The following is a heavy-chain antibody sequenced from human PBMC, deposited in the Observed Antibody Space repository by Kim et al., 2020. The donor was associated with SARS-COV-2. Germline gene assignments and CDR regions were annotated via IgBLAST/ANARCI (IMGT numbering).Heavy chain of an antibody. CDR3: ARESRCDYYYYGMDV. CDR2: ISSSSYI. J-gene: IGHJ6*02. V-gene: IGHV3-21*01. Sequence: GGSLRLSCAASGFTFSSYSMNWVRQAPGKGLEWVSSISSSSYIYYADSVKGRFTISRDNAKNSLYLQMNSLRAEDTAVYYCARESRCDYYYYGMDVWGQGTTVTVSS. CDR1: GFTFSSYS.